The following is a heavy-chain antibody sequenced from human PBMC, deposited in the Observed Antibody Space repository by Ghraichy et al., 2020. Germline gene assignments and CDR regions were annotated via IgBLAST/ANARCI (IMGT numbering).Heavy chain of an antibody. CDR3: ARHLGRWLLDGEDAFDI. J-gene: IGHJ3*02. Sequence: SETLSLTCTVSGGLISSFSYYWGWIRQPPGKGLEWIGRLYYSGHTYYNPSLRSRVTISVDTSKNHFSLKLSSVTAEDTAVYYCARHLGRWLLDGEDAFDIWGQGTMVTVSS. CDR2: LYYSGHT. D-gene: IGHD3-22*01. V-gene: IGHV4-39*01. CDR1: GGLISSFSYY.